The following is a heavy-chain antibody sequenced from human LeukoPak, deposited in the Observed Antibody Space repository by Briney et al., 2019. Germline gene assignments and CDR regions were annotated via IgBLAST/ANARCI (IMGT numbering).Heavy chain of an antibody. CDR2: INYNDGDT. Sequence: ASVTVSCKASGYTLTGSYMYWVRLAPGQGLEWLGWINYNDGDTYYAQKFRGRVTMTWDTSISTAYMELSRLTSDDTAIYYCARTTTLTSLFDYWGQGTLVTVSS. CDR3: ARTTTLTSLFDY. J-gene: IGHJ4*02. V-gene: IGHV1-2*02. CDR1: GYTLTGSY. D-gene: IGHD4-17*01.